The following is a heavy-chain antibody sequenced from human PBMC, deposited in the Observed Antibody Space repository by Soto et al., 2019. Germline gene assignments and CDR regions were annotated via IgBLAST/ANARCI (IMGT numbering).Heavy chain of an antibody. J-gene: IGHJ4*02. V-gene: IGHV3-30*03. CDR1: GFTFSSYG. CDR3: AMDHAGKTFDY. Sequence: QVQLVESGGGVVQPGRSLRLSCAASGFTFSSYGMHWVRQAPGKGLEWVAVISYDGSNKYYADSVKGRFTISRDNSKNTLYLQMNSLRAEDTAVYYCAMDHAGKTFDYWGQGTLVTVSS. CDR2: ISYDGSNK.